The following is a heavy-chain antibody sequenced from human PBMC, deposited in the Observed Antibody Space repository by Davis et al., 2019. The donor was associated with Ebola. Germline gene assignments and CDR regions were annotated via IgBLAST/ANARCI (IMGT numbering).Heavy chain of an antibody. CDR1: GFTFSSYA. CDR2: ISGSGGST. D-gene: IGHD3-3*01. J-gene: IGHJ6*02. V-gene: IGHV3-23*01. Sequence: GESLKISCAASGFTFSSYAMSWVRQAPGKGLEWVSAISGSGGSTYYADSVKGRFTISRDNSKNTLYLQMNSLRAEDTAVYYCARDLITISRRYYGMDVWGQGTTVTVSS. CDR3: ARDLITISRRYYGMDV.